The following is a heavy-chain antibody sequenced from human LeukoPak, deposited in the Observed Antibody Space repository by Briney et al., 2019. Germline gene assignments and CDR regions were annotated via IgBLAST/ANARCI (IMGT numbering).Heavy chain of an antibody. J-gene: IGHJ4*02. V-gene: IGHV1-69*13. D-gene: IGHD3-16*01. Sequence: ASVKVSCKASGGAFSSYAISWVRQAPGQGLEWMGGILPVLATTNYAQKFQDRVTFSAVESTSTVYLELSSLRSDDTAVYYRARGGREEYYDYVWGSLPRYFDTWGQGTLVTVSS. CDR3: ARGGREEYYDYVWGSLPRYFDT. CDR1: GGAFSSYA. CDR2: ILPVLATT.